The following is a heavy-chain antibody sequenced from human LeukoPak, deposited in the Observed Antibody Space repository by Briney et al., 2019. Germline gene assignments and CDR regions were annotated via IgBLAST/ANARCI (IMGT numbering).Heavy chain of an antibody. V-gene: IGHV3-48*03. Sequence: GGSLRLSCTASEFTFSSDEMNWVRQAPGKGLEWVAYISTTGTTIYYADSVKGRFTISRDNAKNSLYLQMNSLRAEDTAVYYCASQFDPWGQGTLVTVSS. CDR3: ASQFDP. CDR2: ISTTGTTI. J-gene: IGHJ5*02. CDR1: EFTFSSDE.